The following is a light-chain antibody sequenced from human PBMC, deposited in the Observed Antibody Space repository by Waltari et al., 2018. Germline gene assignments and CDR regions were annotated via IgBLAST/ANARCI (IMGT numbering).Light chain of an antibody. Sequence: QSVLTQPPSAPGSPGQSVTISCPGTNSDVCAYNYVSWYQQHPGKVPKLLIYEVTKRPSGVPDRFSGSKSGNTASLTVSGLQADDEADYYCSSYAHNNHFVFGTGTKVTVL. CDR3: SSYAHNNHFV. V-gene: IGLV2-8*01. J-gene: IGLJ1*01. CDR2: EVT. CDR1: NSDVCAYNY.